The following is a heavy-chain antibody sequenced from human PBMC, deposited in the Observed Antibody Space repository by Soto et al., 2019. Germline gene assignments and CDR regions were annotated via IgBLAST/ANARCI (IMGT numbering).Heavy chain of an antibody. CDR1: GFTFSSYA. J-gene: IGHJ4*02. D-gene: IGHD3-10*01. CDR3: ARGAISYYYGSGSYYNLASPTDY. Sequence: EVQLLESGGGLVQPGGSLRLSCAASGFTFSSYAMSWVRQAPGKGLEWVSSISGSGVTTYYADSVKGRFAISRDNSKNTLYLQMNSLRAEDTAVYYCARGAISYYYGSGSYYNLASPTDYWGQGTLVTVSS. V-gene: IGHV3-23*01. CDR2: ISGSGVTT.